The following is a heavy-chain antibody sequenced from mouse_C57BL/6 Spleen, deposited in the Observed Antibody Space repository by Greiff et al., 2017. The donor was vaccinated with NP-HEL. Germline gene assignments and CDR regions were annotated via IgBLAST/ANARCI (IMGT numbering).Heavy chain of an antibody. V-gene: IGHV7-1*01. Sequence: EVKLMESGGGLVQSGRSLRLSCATSGFTFSDFYMEWVRQAPGKGLEWIAASRNKANDYTTEYSASVKGRFIVSRDTSQSILYLQMNALRAEDTAIYYCARDAPYYYGSSHWYFDVWGTGTTVTVSS. J-gene: IGHJ1*03. D-gene: IGHD1-1*01. CDR3: ARDAPYYYGSSHWYFDV. CDR2: SRNKANDYTT. CDR1: GFTFSDFY.